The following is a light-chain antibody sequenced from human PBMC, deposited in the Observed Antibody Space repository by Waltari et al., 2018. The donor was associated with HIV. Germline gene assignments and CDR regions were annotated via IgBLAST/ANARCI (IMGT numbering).Light chain of an antibody. CDR3: NSRDTTGHWF. J-gene: IGLJ3*02. Sequence: SSELAQDPAVSVALGQTVRITCQGDSVRTDYASWYQQKPGQAPVLVVYGKNNRPSGIPDRFSGSSSGDTASLTITGAQAEDEADYYCNSRDTTGHWFFGGGTKVTVL. CDR2: GKN. CDR1: SVRTDY. V-gene: IGLV3-19*01.